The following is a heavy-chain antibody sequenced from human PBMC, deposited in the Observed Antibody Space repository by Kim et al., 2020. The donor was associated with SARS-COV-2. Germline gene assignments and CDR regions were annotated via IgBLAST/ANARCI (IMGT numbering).Heavy chain of an antibody. CDR2: STI. CDR3: ARGRSSLSGY. Sequence: STIYYEAPVKGRFTISRDNAKKSLYLQMNSLSDEVTAVYYCARGRSSLSGYWGQGTLVTVSS. D-gene: IGHD3-3*01. V-gene: IGHV3-48*02. J-gene: IGHJ4*02.